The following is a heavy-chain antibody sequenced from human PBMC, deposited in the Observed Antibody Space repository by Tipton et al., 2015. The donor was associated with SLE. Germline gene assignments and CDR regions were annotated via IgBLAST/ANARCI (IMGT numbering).Heavy chain of an antibody. D-gene: IGHD3-22*01. J-gene: IGHJ4*02. CDR3: VGSKLLSDY. Sequence: FLRLSCAASDFVVRNNFISWVRQAPGQGLEWVSVINGGGGTNYADSVKGRFTLSRDNSRNMMYLQMNSLRAEDTAVYYCVGSKLLSDYWGQGTLVTVSS. CDR2: INGGGGT. V-gene: IGHV3-53*05. CDR1: DFVVRNNF.